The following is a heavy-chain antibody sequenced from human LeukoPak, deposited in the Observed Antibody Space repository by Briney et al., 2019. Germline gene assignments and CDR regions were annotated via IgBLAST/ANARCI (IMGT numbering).Heavy chain of an antibody. Sequence: ASVKVSCKASGYTFTDYYMHWVREAPGQGLEWMGWINPNSGGTNYAQKFQGRVTMTRDTSISTAYMELSRLRSEDTAVYYCARDRVSGSPDYYYYYMDVWGKGTTVTVSS. CDR3: ARDRVSGSPDYYYYYMDV. CDR2: INPNSGGT. J-gene: IGHJ6*03. V-gene: IGHV1-2*02. D-gene: IGHD1-26*01. CDR1: GYTFTDYY.